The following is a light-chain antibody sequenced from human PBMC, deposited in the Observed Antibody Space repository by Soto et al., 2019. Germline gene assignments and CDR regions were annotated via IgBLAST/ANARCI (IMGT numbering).Light chain of an antibody. CDR3: QQYNNWPRT. V-gene: IGKV3-15*01. Sequence: EIVMTQSPGTLSVSRGERATLSCRASQSVSSNLAWYQQKPGQAPRLLIYGASTRATGIPARFSGSGSGTEFTLTISSLQSEDFAVYYCQQYNNWPRTFGQGTKVEIK. J-gene: IGKJ1*01. CDR2: GAS. CDR1: QSVSSN.